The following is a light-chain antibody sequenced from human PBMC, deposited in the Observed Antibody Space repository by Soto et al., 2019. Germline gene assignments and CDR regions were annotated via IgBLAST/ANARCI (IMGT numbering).Light chain of an antibody. CDR1: STDVGTYDY. V-gene: IGLV2-14*01. CDR3: SSYTSRSTLI. CDR2: DVT. Sequence: QSALTQPASVSGSPGQSITISCTGTSTDVGTYDYVSWYQQHPGKAPKLMIYDVTNRPSGVSNRFSGSKSGNTASLAISGLQAEDEAVYYCSSYTSRSTLIFGGGTKLTVL. J-gene: IGLJ2*01.